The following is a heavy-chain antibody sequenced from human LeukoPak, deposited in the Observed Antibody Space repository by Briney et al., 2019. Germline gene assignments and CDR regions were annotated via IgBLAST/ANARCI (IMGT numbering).Heavy chain of an antibody. CDR1: GGSISSSSYY. CDR2: IYYSGST. CDR3: ARPLGGGSGWYEEYYFDY. D-gene: IGHD6-19*01. J-gene: IGHJ4*02. Sequence: SETLSLTCTVSGGSISSSSYYWGWIRQPPGKGLEWIGSIYYSGSTYYNPSLKSRVTTSVDTSKNQFSLKLSSVTAADTAVYYCARPLGGGSGWYEEYYFDYWGQGTLVTVSS. V-gene: IGHV4-39*01.